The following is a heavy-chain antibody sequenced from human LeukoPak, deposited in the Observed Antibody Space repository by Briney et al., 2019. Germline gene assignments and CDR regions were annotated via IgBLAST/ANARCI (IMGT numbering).Heavy chain of an antibody. D-gene: IGHD5-18*01. J-gene: IGHJ3*02. CDR3: AKDREYSYGLGAFES. CDR1: GFTFTSYA. V-gene: IGHV3-23*01. Sequence: GGSLRLSCAASGFTFTSYAMTWVRQAPGKGLEWVSAISGSGGSTYYADSVKGRFTISRDNSKNTLYPQMNSLRGEDTAAYYCAKDREYSYGLGAFESWGQGTMVTVSS. CDR2: ISGSGGST.